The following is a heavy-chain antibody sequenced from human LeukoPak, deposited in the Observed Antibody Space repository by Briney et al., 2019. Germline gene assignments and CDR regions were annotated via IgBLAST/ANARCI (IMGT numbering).Heavy chain of an antibody. Sequence: SETLSLTCTVSGGSISSGDYYWSWLRQPPGKGLEWIGYIYCSGSTYYNPSLKSRVTISVDTTKNQFSLKLSSVTAADTAVYYCARAEWAAVDYWGQGTLVTVSS. CDR2: IYCSGST. CDR1: GGSISSGDYY. V-gene: IGHV4-30-4*08. J-gene: IGHJ4*02. D-gene: IGHD1-14*01. CDR3: ARAEWAAVDY.